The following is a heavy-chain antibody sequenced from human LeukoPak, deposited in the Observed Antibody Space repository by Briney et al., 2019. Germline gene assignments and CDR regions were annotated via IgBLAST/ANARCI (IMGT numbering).Heavy chain of an antibody. Sequence: GGSLRLSCLTSGFTFSTNAMSWVRQAPGKGLEWISGISGSGASTYYADSVKGRFTISRDNSKNTLYLQMNSLRAEDTAVYYCAKGVEFLGGYYLDYWGQGTLVTVSS. D-gene: IGHD3-22*01. CDR3: AKGVEFLGGYYLDY. J-gene: IGHJ4*02. CDR1: GFTFSTNA. CDR2: ISGSGAST. V-gene: IGHV3-23*01.